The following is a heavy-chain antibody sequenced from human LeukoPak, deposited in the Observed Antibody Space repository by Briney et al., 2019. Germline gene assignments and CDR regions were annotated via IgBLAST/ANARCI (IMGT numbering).Heavy chain of an antibody. D-gene: IGHD2-15*01. J-gene: IGHJ5*02. CDR1: GGYISSYY. Sequence: SETLSLTCTVSGGYISSYYWSWIRPPPGKGLEWIGYIYYSGSTNYNPSLKSRVTISVDTSKNQFSLKLSSVTAADTPVYYCARDQGYCSGGSCYGGYNWFDPWGQGTLVTVSS. V-gene: IGHV4-59*01. CDR2: IYYSGST. CDR3: ARDQGYCSGGSCYGGYNWFDP.